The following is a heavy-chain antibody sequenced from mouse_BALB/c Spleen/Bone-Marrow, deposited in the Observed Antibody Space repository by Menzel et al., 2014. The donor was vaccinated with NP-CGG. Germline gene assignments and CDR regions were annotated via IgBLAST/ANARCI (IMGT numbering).Heavy chain of an antibody. J-gene: IGHJ3*01. Sequence: QVQLQQSGAELARPGASVKMSCKASGYTFTSYTMHWVKQRLGQGLEWIGYINPSSGYTNYNQKFKDKATLTADKSSSTAYMQLSSQTSEDSAVYYCARFFYDYDGPWFAYWGQGTLVTVSA. CDR2: INPSSGYT. CDR1: GYTFTSYT. D-gene: IGHD2-4*01. V-gene: IGHV1-4*01. CDR3: ARFFYDYDGPWFAY.